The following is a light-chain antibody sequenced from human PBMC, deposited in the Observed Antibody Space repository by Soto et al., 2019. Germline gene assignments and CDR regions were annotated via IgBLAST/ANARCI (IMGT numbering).Light chain of an antibody. CDR1: SSNIGNNY. CDR2: DNN. Sequence: QSVLTQPPSVSAAPGQKVTISCSGSSSNIGNNYVSWYQQLPGTAPKLLIYDNNKRPSGIPDRFSGSKSGTSATLGITGLQTGDEADYYCGTWGSSLYVFGNGTKVTVL. CDR3: GTWGSSLYV. V-gene: IGLV1-51*01. J-gene: IGLJ1*01.